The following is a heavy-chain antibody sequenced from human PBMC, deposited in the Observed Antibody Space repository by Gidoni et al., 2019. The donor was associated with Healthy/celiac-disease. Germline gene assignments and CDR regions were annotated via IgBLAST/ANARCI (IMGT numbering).Heavy chain of an antibody. D-gene: IGHD3-10*01. CDR2: ISSSSSYI. V-gene: IGHV3-21*01. CDR1: GFTFSSYS. J-gene: IGHJ6*02. CDR3: AREALLWFGELLGYGMDV. Sequence: EVQLVESGGGLVKPGGSLRLSCAASGFTFSSYSMNWVRQAPGKGLEWVSSISSSSSYIYYADSVKGRFTISRDNAKNSLYLQMNSLRAEDTAVYYCAREALLWFGELLGYGMDVWGQGTTVTVSS.